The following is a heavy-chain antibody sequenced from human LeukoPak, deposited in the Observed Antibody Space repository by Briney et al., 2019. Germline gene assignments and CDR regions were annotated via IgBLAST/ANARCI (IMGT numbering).Heavy chain of an antibody. CDR3: ARVVVAGASDAFDI. Sequence: GGSLRLSCAASGFTVSSNYMSWVRQAPGKGLEWVPVIYSGGSTYYADSVKGRFTISRDNSKNTLYLQMNSLRAEDTAVYYCARVVVAGASDAFDIWGQGTMVTVSS. CDR2: IYSGGST. D-gene: IGHD2-21*01. CDR1: GFTVSSNY. V-gene: IGHV3-66*01. J-gene: IGHJ3*02.